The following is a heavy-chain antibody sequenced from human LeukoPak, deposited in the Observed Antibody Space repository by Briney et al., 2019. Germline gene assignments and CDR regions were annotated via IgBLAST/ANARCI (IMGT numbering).Heavy chain of an antibody. V-gene: IGHV4-34*01. J-gene: IGHJ5*02. CDR2: INHSGST. CDR1: GGSFSGYY. Sequence: NPSETLSLTCAVYGGSFSGYYWSWIRQPPGKGLEWIGEINHSGSTNYSPSLKSRVTISVDTSKNQFSLKLSSVTAADTAVYYCASFLDFWSGYYKGFDPWGQGTLVTVSS. CDR3: ASFLDFWSGYYKGFDP. D-gene: IGHD3-3*01.